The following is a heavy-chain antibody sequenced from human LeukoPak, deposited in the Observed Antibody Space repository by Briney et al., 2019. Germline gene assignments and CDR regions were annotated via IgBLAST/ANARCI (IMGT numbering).Heavy chain of an antibody. Sequence: ASVKVSCKALGYPFTAFSLHWVRQAPGQGPEGMAIINPGIFTTTYAQKLQYRITVTNDTSTATVYMELRSLRLEDTAVYFCARDWAHGSFDLWGQGTLVTVSS. D-gene: IGHD3-16*01. CDR3: ARDWAHGSFDL. V-gene: IGHV1-46*01. CDR2: INPGIFTT. CDR1: GYPFTAFS. J-gene: IGHJ4*02.